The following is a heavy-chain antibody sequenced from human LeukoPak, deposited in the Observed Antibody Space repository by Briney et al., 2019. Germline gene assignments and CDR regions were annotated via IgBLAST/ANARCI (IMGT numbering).Heavy chain of an antibody. V-gene: IGHV2-70*04. D-gene: IGHD2-15*01. CDR3: TRMGCSGAGCPIDY. J-gene: IGHJ4*02. CDR1: GFSLSTSGML. CDR2: IDLADNK. Sequence: FGPALLKPTQTLTLTCTFSGFSLSTSGMLVSWIRQPPGKALESLARIDLADNKLYSASQKTSLTISTDTSKNQVVLTMTNMDPVDTATYYCTRMGCSGAGCPIDYWGQGTLVTVSS.